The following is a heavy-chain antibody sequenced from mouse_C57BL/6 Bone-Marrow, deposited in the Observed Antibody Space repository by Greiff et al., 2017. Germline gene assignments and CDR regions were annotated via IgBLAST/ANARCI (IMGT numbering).Heavy chain of an antibody. V-gene: IGHV5-6*02. CDR1: GFTFSSYG. D-gene: IGHD6-1*01. Sequence: EVKLVESGGDLVKPGGSLKLSCAASGFTFSSYGMSWVRQTPDKRLEWVATISSGGSYPYYPDSVKGRFTFSRDNAKNSLYLQMGSLKSEDTAMYYCARRLWDWGQGTTLTVSS. J-gene: IGHJ2*01. CDR3: ARRLWD. CDR2: ISSGGSYP.